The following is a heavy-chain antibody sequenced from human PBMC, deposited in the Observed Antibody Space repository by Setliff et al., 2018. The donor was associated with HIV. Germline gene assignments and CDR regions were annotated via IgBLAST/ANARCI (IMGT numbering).Heavy chain of an antibody. CDR1: DFSIGATSYY. Sequence: SETLSLICNVLDFSIGATSYYWGWIRQPPGKGLQWIGGVYYNGDTKYNPSLKSRLVISVDKTKNQFSLMLNSLTVADTAVYYCARLGYYNLWSGYWTDTWGQGKSVTVSS. D-gene: IGHD3-3*01. CDR3: ARLGYYNLWSGYWTDT. J-gene: IGHJ4*02. V-gene: IGHV4-39*01. CDR2: VYYNGDT.